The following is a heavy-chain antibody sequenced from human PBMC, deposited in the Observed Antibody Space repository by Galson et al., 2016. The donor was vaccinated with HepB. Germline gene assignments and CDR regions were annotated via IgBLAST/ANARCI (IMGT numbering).Heavy chain of an antibody. J-gene: IGHJ4*02. CDR3: ARGPSTGAYDY. D-gene: IGHD2-8*02. CDR1: GYPFTGYF. Sequence: SVKVSCKASGYPFTGYFIHWMRQAPGQGLEWMGWINPSTGDTNYARRFQGWVTMTRDTSISTVYMEQTSLTSDDTAMYYCARGPSTGAYDYWGQGTLVTVSS. V-gene: IGHV1-2*04. CDR2: INPSTGDT.